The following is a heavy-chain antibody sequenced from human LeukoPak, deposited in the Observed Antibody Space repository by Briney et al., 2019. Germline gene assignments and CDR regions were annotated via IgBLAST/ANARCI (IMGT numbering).Heavy chain of an antibody. D-gene: IGHD4/OR15-4a*01. CDR2: IYPGDSDT. Sequence: GESLKISCKGSGYTFNNYWIGWVRQMPGKGLEWMGIIYPGDSDTRYSPSFQGQVTISADKSISTAYLQWSSLKASDTAMYYCARRVYVDYGNWFDPWGQGTLVTVSS. CDR1: GYTFNNYW. V-gene: IGHV5-51*01. J-gene: IGHJ5*02. CDR3: ARRVYVDYGNWFDP.